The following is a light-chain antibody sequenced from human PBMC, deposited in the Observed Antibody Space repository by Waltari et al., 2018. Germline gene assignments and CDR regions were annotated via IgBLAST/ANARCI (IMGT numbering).Light chain of an antibody. CDR2: GAG. V-gene: IGKV3-15*01. CDR3: QQYDAWPPGMYS. CDR1: ESVRSK. Sequence: EIVMTQSPASLSVSPGERATLSCRASESVRSKVAWYQQKPGQAPRPLSFGAGTRATDIPARFSGSGSGTAFTLTISSLLPEDFAVYYCQQYDAWPPGMYSFGQGNKLEIK. J-gene: IGKJ2*03.